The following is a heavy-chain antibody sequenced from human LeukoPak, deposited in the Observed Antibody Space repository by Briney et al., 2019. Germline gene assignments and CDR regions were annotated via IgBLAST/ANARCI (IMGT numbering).Heavy chain of an antibody. V-gene: IGHV3-30-3*01. CDR3: ASHYDTSGYHYFDF. D-gene: IGHD3-22*01. Sequence: PGRSLRLSCAASGFTLSNYAMHWVRQAPGKGLELVAVISSDGSNKYYADSVKGRFTISRDNSKNTLYLQMNSLRAEDTAVYSCASHYDTSGYHYFDFWGQGTLVTVSS. CDR2: ISSDGSNK. J-gene: IGHJ4*02. CDR1: GFTLSNYA.